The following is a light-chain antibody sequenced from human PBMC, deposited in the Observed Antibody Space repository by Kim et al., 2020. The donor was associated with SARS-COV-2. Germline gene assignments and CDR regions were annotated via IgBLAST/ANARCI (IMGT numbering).Light chain of an antibody. J-gene: IGKJ4*01. CDR1: QSVRSS. CDR3: QQYYTWSALT. V-gene: IGKV3D-15*01. CDR2: DAS. Sequence: SPGERATLSRRASQSVRSSLAWYQQRPGQAPRLLIYDASIRATGVPARFTGSGSGTEFTLTISSLQSEDFAVYFCQQYYTWSALTFGGGTKVDIK.